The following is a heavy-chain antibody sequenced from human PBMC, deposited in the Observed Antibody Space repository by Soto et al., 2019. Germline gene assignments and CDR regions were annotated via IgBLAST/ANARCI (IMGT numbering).Heavy chain of an antibody. CDR1: GYTFTGYY. J-gene: IGHJ6*02. D-gene: IGHD2-2*01. Sequence: ASVKVSCKASGYTFTGYYMHWVRQAPGQGLEWMGWINPNSGGTNYAQQFQGWVTMTRDTSISTAYMELSRLRSDDTAVYYCARDPYCTSTSCYEGGMDVWGQGTTVTSP. CDR2: INPNSGGT. CDR3: ARDPYCTSTSCYEGGMDV. V-gene: IGHV1-2*04.